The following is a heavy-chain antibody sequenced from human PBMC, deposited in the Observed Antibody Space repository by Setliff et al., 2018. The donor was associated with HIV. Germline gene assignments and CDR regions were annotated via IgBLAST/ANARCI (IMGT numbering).Heavy chain of an antibody. CDR2: ISSSGNTV. Sequence: PGGSLRLSCSTSGFNFRDSWMSWLRLAPGKGLEWVSYISSSGNTVYYADSVKGRFAISRDNAKRSLYLQMNSLRGEDTAVYYCARYFRDGSYNDYWGQGTLVTVSS. V-gene: IGHV3-11*04. D-gene: IGHD3-10*01. J-gene: IGHJ4*02. CDR3: ARYFRDGSYNDY. CDR1: GFNFRDSW.